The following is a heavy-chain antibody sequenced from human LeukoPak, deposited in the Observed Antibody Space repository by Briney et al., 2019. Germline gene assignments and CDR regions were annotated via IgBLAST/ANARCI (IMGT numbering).Heavy chain of an antibody. CDR3: ARVSVDDFWSGYYYGMDV. CDR2: IYYSGST. CDR1: GGSISSYY. Sequence: SETLSLTCTVSGGSISSYYWSWIRQPPGKGLEWIGYIYYSGSTNYNPSLKGRVTISVDTSKNQFSLKLSSVTAADTAVYYCARVSVDDFWSGYYYGMDVWGQGTTVTVSS. J-gene: IGHJ6*02. V-gene: IGHV4-59*01. D-gene: IGHD3-3*01.